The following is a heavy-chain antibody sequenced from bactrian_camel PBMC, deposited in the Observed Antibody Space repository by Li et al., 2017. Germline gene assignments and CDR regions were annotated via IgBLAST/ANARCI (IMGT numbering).Heavy chain of an antibody. J-gene: IGHJ6*01. Sequence: VQLAESGGDLVQPGGSLRLSCTASGFSFRSYAMNWVRQAPGRGLEWVSAINNGGDSTFYTDSVRGRFTVSRDNAKNVAYLQLNSLKFEDTAMYYCAADLGNWYAPEWFGYWGQGTQVTVS. CDR1: GFSFRSYA. D-gene: IGHD6*01. CDR2: INNGGDST. CDR3: AADLGNWYAPEWFGY. V-gene: IGHV3S31*01.